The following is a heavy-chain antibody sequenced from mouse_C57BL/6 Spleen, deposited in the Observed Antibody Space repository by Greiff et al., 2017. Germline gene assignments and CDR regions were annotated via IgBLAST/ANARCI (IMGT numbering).Heavy chain of an antibody. J-gene: IGHJ4*01. CDR2: IYPGDGDT. CDR1: GYAFSSYW. D-gene: IGHD1-1*01. V-gene: IGHV1-80*01. CDR3: AREGDYYGSSSYAMDY. Sequence: VQLQQSGAELVKPGASVKISCKASGYAFSSYWMNWVKQRPGKGLEWIGQIYPGDGDTNYNGKFKGKATLTADKSSSTAYMQLSSLTSEDSAVYFCAREGDYYGSSSYAMDYWGQGTSVTVSS.